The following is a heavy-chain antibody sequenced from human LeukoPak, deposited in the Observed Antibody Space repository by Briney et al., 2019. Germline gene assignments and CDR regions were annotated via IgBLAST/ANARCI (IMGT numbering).Heavy chain of an antibody. D-gene: IGHD2-15*01. CDR1: GYSFTSYW. Sequence: GESLKISCKGSGYSFTSYWIGWVRQMPGKGLEWMGIIYPSDSETRYSPSFQGQVTISADMSISIAFLQWSSLKASDTAMYYCAMCSGASCYLIYFDYWGQGTLVTVSS. CDR3: AMCSGASCYLIYFDY. CDR2: IYPSDSET. V-gene: IGHV5-51*01. J-gene: IGHJ4*02.